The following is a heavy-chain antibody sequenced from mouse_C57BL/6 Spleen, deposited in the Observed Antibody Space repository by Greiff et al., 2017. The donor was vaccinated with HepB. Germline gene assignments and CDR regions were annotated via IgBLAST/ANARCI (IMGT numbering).Heavy chain of an antibody. CDR2: ISDGGSYT. J-gene: IGHJ4*01. V-gene: IGHV5-4*01. Sequence: EVKLVESGGGLVKPGGSLKLSCAASGFTFSSYAMSWVRQTPEKRLEWVATISDGGSYTYYPDNVKGRFTISRDNAKNNLYLQMSHLKSEDTAMYYCARDRGDCYPLYAMDYWGQGTSVTVSS. CDR1: GFTFSSYA. CDR3: ARDRGDCYPLYAMDY. D-gene: IGHD2-3*01.